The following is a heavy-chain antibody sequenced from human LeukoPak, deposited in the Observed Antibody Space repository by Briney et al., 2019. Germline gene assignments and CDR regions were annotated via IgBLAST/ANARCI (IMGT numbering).Heavy chain of an antibody. CDR2: IYYSGST. CDR3: ASETRITIFGVAYNWFDP. CDR1: GGSISSYY. D-gene: IGHD3-3*01. Sequence: PSETLSLTCAVYGGSISSYYWSWIRQPPGKGLEWIGYIYYSGSTNYNPSLKSRVTISVDTSKNQFSLKLSSVTAADTAVYYCASETRITIFGVAYNWFDPWGQGTLVTVSS. V-gene: IGHV4-59*01. J-gene: IGHJ5*02.